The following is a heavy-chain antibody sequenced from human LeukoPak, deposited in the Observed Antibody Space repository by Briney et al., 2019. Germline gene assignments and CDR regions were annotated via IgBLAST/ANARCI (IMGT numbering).Heavy chain of an antibody. V-gene: IGHV1-8*03. CDR3: ARCRFGRTSCYKAFWFDP. D-gene: IGHD2-2*02. J-gene: IGHJ5*02. Sequence: ASVKVSCKASGYTFTSYDINWVRQATGQGLEWMGWMNPNSGNTGYAQKFQGRVTITRNTSISTAYMELSSLRSEDTAVYYCARCRFGRTSCYKAFWFDPWGQGTLVTVSS. CDR1: GYTFTSYD. CDR2: MNPNSGNT.